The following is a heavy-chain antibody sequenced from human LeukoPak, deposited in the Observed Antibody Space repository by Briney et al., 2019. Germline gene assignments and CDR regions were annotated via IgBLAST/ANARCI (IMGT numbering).Heavy chain of an antibody. J-gene: IGHJ1*01. D-gene: IGHD5-18*01. V-gene: IGHV4-4*07. CDR1: GGSISGFY. CDR2: IYASGST. Sequence: SETLSLTCTVFGGSISGFYWTWIRQPAGKALQWIGRIYASGSTNYNPSLKSRFTMSVDTSKNQFSLKLSSVTAADTAVYYCARAEGAHSAEYFQHWGQGTLVTVSS. CDR3: ARAEGAHSAEYFQH.